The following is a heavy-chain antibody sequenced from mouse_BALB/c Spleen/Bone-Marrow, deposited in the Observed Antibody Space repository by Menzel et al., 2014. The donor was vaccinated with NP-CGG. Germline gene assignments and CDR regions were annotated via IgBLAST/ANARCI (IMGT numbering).Heavy chain of an antibody. CDR3: ARAGMDY. CDR2: ISSGSSTI. V-gene: IGHV5-17*02. CDR1: GFTFSSFG. J-gene: IGHJ4*01. Sequence: EVKLVESGGGLVQPGGSRELSCAASGFTFSSFGMHWVRQAPEKGLEWVAYISSGSSTIYYADTVKGRFTISRDNPKNTLFLQMTSLRSEDTAMYYCARAGMDYWGQGTSVTVSS. D-gene: IGHD3-3*01.